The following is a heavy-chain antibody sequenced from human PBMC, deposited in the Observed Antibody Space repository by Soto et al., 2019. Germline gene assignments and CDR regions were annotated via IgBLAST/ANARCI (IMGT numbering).Heavy chain of an antibody. J-gene: IGHJ6*02. CDR1: GGTFSSYA. Sequence: QVQLVQSGAEVKKPGSSVKVSCKASGGTFSSYAISWVRQAPGQGLEWMGGIIPIFGTANYAQKFQGRVTITADETTSTASMELSSLSSEDTAVYYCARFRRCSGGSCYSPGMDVWGQGTTVTVSS. V-gene: IGHV1-69*12. CDR2: IIPIFGTA. CDR3: ARFRRCSGGSCYSPGMDV. D-gene: IGHD2-15*01.